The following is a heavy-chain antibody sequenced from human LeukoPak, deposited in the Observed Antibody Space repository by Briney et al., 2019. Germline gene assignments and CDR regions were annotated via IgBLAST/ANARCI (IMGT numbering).Heavy chain of an antibody. CDR2: ISGSGGST. J-gene: IGHJ4*02. D-gene: IGHD2-15*01. Sequence: GGSLRLSCAAPGFTFSSYAMSWVRQAPGKGLEWVSAISGSGGSTYYADSVKGRFTISRDNSKNTLYLQMNSLRAEDTAVYYCAKRYCSGGSCYMGFDYWGQGTLVTVSP. V-gene: IGHV3-23*01. CDR1: GFTFSSYA. CDR3: AKRYCSGGSCYMGFDY.